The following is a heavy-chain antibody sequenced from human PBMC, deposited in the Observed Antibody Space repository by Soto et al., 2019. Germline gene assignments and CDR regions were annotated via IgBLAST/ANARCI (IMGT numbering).Heavy chain of an antibody. CDR1: GFTFSDYG. D-gene: IGHD1-26*01. V-gene: IGHV3-23*01. Sequence: RRLSCAASGFTFSDYGMSWVRQAPGKGLEWVSAISGSGSTFYADSVKGRFTISRDNSKNTLYLQMNSLRAEDTAVYYCAKDYLRWAQSWGQGNLVTVSS. CDR3: AKDYLRWAQS. J-gene: IGHJ5*02. CDR2: ISGSGST.